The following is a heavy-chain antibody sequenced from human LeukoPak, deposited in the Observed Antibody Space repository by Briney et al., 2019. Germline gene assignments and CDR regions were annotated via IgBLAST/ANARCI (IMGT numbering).Heavy chain of an antibody. J-gene: IGHJ4*02. Sequence: GSLRLSCSASGFTFRSYAVHWVRQAPGKGLEWIGEISHDGTTNYNPSLRSRVAMSLDRVNNHFSLSVTAVTAADTAVYYCTRENRPFCLFAYWGQGVLVTVSS. CDR1: GFTFRSYA. CDR3: TRENRPFCLFAY. D-gene: IGHD3-3*01. V-gene: IGHV4-4*02. CDR2: ISHDGTT.